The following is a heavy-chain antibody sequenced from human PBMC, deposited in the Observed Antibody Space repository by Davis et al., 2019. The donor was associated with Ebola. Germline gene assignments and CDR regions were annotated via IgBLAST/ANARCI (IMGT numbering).Heavy chain of an antibody. J-gene: IGHJ4*01. CDR3: TTSGIWGHDY. V-gene: IGHV3-15*01. CDR2: NKTKTEGATT. Sequence: GEFLKTPRAASGLPFSNAWMSWVRQTPGQGLEWVGRNKTKTEGATTDHAASVKGRFTISRDDSKNTLYLQMNSLKTEDTAVYYCTTSGIWGHDYWGHGTLVTVSS. CDR1: GLPFSNAW. D-gene: IGHD3-16*01.